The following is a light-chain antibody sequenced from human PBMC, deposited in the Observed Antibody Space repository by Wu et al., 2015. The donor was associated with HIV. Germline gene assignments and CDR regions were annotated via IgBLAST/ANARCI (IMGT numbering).Light chain of an antibody. J-gene: IGKJ5*01. CDR1: QSVSSH. CDR3: QHRFNWPLI. CDR2: DAS. Sequence: EIVLTQSPGTLSLSPGERATLSCRASQSVSSHLAWYQHKPGQAPRLLIYDASDRATGISARFSGSGSGTEFTLTISSLEPEDFAFYYCQHRFNWPLIFGQGTRLEIK. V-gene: IGKV3-11*01.